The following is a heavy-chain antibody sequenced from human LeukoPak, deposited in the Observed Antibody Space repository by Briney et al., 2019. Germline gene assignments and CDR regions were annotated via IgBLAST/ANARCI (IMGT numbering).Heavy chain of an antibody. V-gene: IGHV4-38-2*02. D-gene: IGHD3-10*01. Sequence: PSETLSLTCDVSAYSISRGYYWGWIRQPPGKGLEWIGSLYHTGSTYYNPSLKSRVTISVDTSKNQFSLKLSSVTAADTAVYYCAREEPYGSRSYGAGYFEHWGQGTLVTVSS. J-gene: IGHJ1*01. CDR1: AYSISRGYY. CDR3: AREEPYGSRSYGAGYFEH. CDR2: LYHTGST.